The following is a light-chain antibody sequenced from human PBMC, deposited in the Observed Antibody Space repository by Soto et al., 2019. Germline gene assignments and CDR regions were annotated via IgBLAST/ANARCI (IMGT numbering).Light chain of an antibody. J-gene: IGLJ2*01. CDR2: EVS. CDR3: SSYADTNNLV. CDR1: SSDIGGYNF. V-gene: IGLV2-8*01. Sequence: QSALTQPPSASGSPGQSVTISCTGTSSDIGGYNFVSWYQQHPGKAPKLMIDEVSKRPSGVPDRFSGSKSGNTASLTVSGLQAEDEADYYCSSYADTNNLVFGGGTQLTVL.